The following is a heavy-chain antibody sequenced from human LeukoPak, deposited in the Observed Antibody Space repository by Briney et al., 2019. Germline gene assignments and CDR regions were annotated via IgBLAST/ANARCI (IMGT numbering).Heavy chain of an antibody. Sequence: GGSLRLSCAASGFTFSSYSMNWVRQAPGKGLEWVSSISSSSSYIYYADSVKGRFTISRDNAKNSLYLQMNSLRAEDTAVYYCARDRFVEQLAFDYWGQGTLVTVSS. J-gene: IGHJ4*02. CDR1: GFTFSSYS. CDR2: ISSSSSYI. CDR3: ARDRFVEQLAFDY. V-gene: IGHV3-21*01. D-gene: IGHD6-6*01.